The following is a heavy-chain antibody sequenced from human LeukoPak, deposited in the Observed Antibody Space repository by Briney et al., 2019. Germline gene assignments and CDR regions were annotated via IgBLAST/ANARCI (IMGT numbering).Heavy chain of an antibody. Sequence: GGSLRLSCAASGFTFSDYYMSWIRQAPGKGLEWVSAISGRGANTYYADSVKGRFTISRDNSKNTLYLQMSTLRAEDTAVYYCAKATAPHLGYAFDIWGQGTMVIVFS. J-gene: IGHJ3*02. D-gene: IGHD7-27*01. CDR3: AKATAPHLGYAFDI. CDR1: GFTFSDYY. CDR2: ISGRGANT. V-gene: IGHV3-23*01.